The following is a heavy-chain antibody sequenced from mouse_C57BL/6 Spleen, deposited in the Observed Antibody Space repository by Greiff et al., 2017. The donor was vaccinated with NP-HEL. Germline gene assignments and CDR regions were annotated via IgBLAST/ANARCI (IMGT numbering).Heavy chain of an antibody. Sequence: EVQLVESGPVLVKPGASVKMSCTASGYTFTDYYMNWVKQSHGKSLEWIGVINPYNGGTSYNQKFKGKATLTVDKSSSTAYMELNSLTSEASAVYYCARRYYYGPAGYFDDWGQGTTLTVSS. D-gene: IGHD1-1*01. CDR2: INPYNGGT. CDR1: GYTFTDYY. CDR3: ARRYYYGPAGYFDD. J-gene: IGHJ2*01. V-gene: IGHV1-19*01.